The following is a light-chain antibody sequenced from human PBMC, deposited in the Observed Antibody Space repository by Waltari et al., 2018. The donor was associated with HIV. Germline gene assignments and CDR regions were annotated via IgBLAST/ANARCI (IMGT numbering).Light chain of an antibody. CDR3: SSYTSSTYVV. V-gene: IGLV2-14*03. CDR2: GVS. CDR1: SNDVGGYNY. J-gene: IGLJ2*01. Sequence: QSALTQPASVSGSPGQSITISCTGTSNDVGGYNYVSWYQQHPGKVPKLMINGVSNRPSGVSYRFSGSKSGNTASSTISGLQAEDEAEYYCSSYTSSTYVVFGGGTKLTVL.